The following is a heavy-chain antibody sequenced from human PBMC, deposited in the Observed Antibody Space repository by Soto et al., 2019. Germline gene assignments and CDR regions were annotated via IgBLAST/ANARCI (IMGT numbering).Heavy chain of an antibody. Sequence: GESLKISCKASGYSFTTYWIGWVRQQPGKGLEWMGIIYPGDSDTRYSPSFQGQVTISADKSISTAYLQWSSLKASDTAMYYCVSTINGYFEYWGQGTLVTVSS. J-gene: IGHJ4*02. V-gene: IGHV5-51*01. D-gene: IGHD3-9*01. CDR2: IYPGDSDT. CDR1: GYSFTTYW. CDR3: VSTINGYFEY.